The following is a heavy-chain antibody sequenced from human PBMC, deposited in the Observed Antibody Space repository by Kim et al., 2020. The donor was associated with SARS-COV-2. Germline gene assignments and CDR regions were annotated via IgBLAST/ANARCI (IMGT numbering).Heavy chain of an antibody. D-gene: IGHD3-10*01. J-gene: IGHJ6*04. CDR3: ARDYYGSGSYRDPYYYYGVGV. Sequence: SETLSLTCTVSGGSISSGDYYWSWIRQPPGKGLEWIGYIYYSGSTYYNPSLKSRVTISVDTSKNQFSLKLSSVTAADTAVYYCARDYYGSGSYRDPYYYYGVGVWGKGTTDTLS. CDR2: IYYSGST. CDR1: GGSISSGDYY. V-gene: IGHV4-30-4*01.